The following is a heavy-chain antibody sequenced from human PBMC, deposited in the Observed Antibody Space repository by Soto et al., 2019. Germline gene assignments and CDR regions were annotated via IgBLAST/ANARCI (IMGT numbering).Heavy chain of an antibody. CDR1: GFTFSNAW. CDR2: IKSKTDGGTT. D-gene: IGHD2-15*01. J-gene: IGHJ2*01. Sequence: EVQLVESGGGLVKPGGSLRLSCAASGFTFSNAWMSWVRQAPGKGLEWVGRIKSKTDGGTTDYAAPVKGRFTISRDESKNTLYLQMNSLKTDDTAVYYCTSTPPGYCSGGSCHWYFDLWGRGTLVTVSS. CDR3: TSTPPGYCSGGSCHWYFDL. V-gene: IGHV3-15*01.